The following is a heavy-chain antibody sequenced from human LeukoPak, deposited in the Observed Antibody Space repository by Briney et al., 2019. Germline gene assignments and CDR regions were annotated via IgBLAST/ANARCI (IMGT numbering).Heavy chain of an antibody. CDR3: ARWPLAVAANYYFDY. V-gene: IGHV4-34*01. CDR1: GGSFSGYY. Sequence: SETLSLTCTVSGGSFSGYYWTWIRQPPGKGLEWIGEINHTGSTNYNPSLKSRVTISVDTSRNQFSLKLSSVTAADTAVYYCARWPLAVAANYYFDYWGQGILVTVSS. CDR2: INHTGST. D-gene: IGHD6-19*01. J-gene: IGHJ4*02.